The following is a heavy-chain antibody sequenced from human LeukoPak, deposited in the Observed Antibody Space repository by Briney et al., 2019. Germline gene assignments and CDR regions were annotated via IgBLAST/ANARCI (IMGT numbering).Heavy chain of an antibody. CDR3: AREGLTVAFDI. V-gene: IGHV3-21*01. Sequence: PGGSLRLSCAASGFTFSSYSMNWVRQAPGKGLEWVSSISSSSSYIYYADSVKGRFTISRDNAKNSLYLQMNSLRAEDTAVCYCAREGLTVAFDIWGQGTMVTVSS. CDR2: ISSSSSYI. D-gene: IGHD4-17*01. CDR1: GFTFSSYS. J-gene: IGHJ3*02.